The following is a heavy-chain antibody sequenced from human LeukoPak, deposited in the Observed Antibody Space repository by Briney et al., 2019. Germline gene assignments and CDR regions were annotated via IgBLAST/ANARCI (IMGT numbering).Heavy chain of an antibody. CDR2: ISGSGDNT. CDR1: GFTFSSHA. J-gene: IGHJ4*02. D-gene: IGHD3-10*01. Sequence: PGGSLRLSCAASGFTFSSHAMSWVRQAPGKGLEWVSAISGSGDNTFYAGSARGRFTISRDNSKNTLYLQMDSLRAEDTAIYYCAKDFRGAGYFFDYWGQGTLVTVSS. CDR3: AKDFRGAGYFFDY. V-gene: IGHV3-23*01.